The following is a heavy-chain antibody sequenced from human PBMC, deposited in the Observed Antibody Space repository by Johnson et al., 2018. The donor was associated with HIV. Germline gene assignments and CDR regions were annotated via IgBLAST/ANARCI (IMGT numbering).Heavy chain of an antibody. V-gene: IGHV3-20*04. CDR2: LTWNGART. Sequence: MMLVESGGGVVRPGGSLRLSCAASGFTFDDYGMRWVRQVPGKGLDGVSGLTWNGARTGSADSVKGRFTISRDNAKNSLYLQMNSLRVEDTALYYCARAPSPGPGGAFDIWGQGTMVTVSS. CDR3: ARAPSPGPGGAFDI. CDR1: GFTFDDYG. J-gene: IGHJ3*02.